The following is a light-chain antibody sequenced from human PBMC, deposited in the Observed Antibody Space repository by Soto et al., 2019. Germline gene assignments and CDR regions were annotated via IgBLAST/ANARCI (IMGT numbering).Light chain of an antibody. V-gene: IGKV2-40*01. CDR1: QSLLDSSDGNTY. J-gene: IGKJ4*01. Sequence: DIVMTQTPLSLPVTPGEPASISCRSSQSLLDSSDGNTYLDWYLQKPGHSPQLLIYTLSYRVSVVLEGFSGSGLDTDFTLTFSRVEAEDVGVYYCMQRIELPLTFGGGTKVEIK. CDR2: TLS. CDR3: MQRIELPLT.